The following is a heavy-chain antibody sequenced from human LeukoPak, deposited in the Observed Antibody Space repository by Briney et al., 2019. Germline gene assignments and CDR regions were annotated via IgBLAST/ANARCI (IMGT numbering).Heavy chain of an antibody. J-gene: IGHJ4*02. CDR2: ISAYNGNT. CDR3: ALGVPPALGPLGY. CDR1: GYTFTSFG. Sequence: GASVKVSCKASGYTFTSFGVTWVRQAPGQGLEWMGWISAYNGNTNYAQKLQGRVTMTTDTSTSTAYMEVRSLRPDDTAVYYCALGVPPALGPLGYWGQGTLVTVSS. D-gene: IGHD2-2*01. V-gene: IGHV1-18*01.